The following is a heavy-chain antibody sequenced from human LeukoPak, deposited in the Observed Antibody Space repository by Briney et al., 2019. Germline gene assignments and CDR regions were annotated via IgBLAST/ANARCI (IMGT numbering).Heavy chain of an antibody. J-gene: IGHJ6*02. CDR3: ARTPKKSSSSRTRAYGMDV. Sequence: PSETLSLTCTVSGGSISSSSYYWSWIRQPPGKGLEWIGEINHSGSTNYNPSLKSRVTISVDTSKNQFSLKLSSVTAADTAVYYCARTPKKSSSSRTRAYGMDVWGQGTTVTVSS. V-gene: IGHV4-39*07. CDR2: INHSGST. CDR1: GGSISSSSYY. D-gene: IGHD6-13*01.